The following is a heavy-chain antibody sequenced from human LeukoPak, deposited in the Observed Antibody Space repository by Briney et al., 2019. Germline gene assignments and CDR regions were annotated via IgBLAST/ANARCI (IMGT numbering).Heavy chain of an antibody. CDR2: IYYSGST. V-gene: IGHV4-30-4*01. CDR3: ASLHYYGGRDLDY. CDR1: GGSISSGDYY. Sequence: PSQTLSFTCTGSGGSISSGDYYWSWIRQPPGKGLEWIGYIYYSGSTYYNQSLKRRVTISLGTSKNQCSLKLSSVTAADTAVYYRASLHYYGGRDLDYGRQGTLVTVSS. J-gene: IGHJ4*02. D-gene: IGHD4-23*01.